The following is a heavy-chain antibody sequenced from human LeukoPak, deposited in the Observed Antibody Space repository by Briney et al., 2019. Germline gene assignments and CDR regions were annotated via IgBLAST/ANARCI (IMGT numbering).Heavy chain of an antibody. D-gene: IGHD3-10*01. Sequence: SETLSLTCTVSGGSISSYYWSWIRQPPGRGLEWIGYIYYSGSTNYNPSLKSRVTISVDTSKNQFSLKLSSVTAADTAVYYCARAPRLLWFGESTVEAFDIWGQGTMVTVSS. CDR3: ARAPRLLWFGESTVEAFDI. V-gene: IGHV4-59*01. CDR2: IYYSGST. CDR1: GGSISSYY. J-gene: IGHJ3*02.